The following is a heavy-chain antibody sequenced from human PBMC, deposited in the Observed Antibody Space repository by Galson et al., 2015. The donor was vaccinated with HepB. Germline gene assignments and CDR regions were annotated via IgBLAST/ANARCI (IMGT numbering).Heavy chain of an antibody. D-gene: IGHD2-2*01. CDR1: GFIVSSNY. V-gene: IGHV3-53*05. J-gene: IGHJ6*02. Sequence: SLRLSCAASGFIVSSNYMSWVRQAPGKGLEWVSVIYSGGSTYYADSVKGRFTISRDNTKNTLDLQLNSLRAEDTAVYYCAKETHASAAYDMDFWGQGTTVTVSS. CDR3: AKETHASAAYDMDF. CDR2: IYSGGST.